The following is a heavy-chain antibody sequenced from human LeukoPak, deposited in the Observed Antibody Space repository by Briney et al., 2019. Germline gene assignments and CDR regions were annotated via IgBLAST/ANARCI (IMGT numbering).Heavy chain of an antibody. CDR3: ARLGIAAAGTRDWFDP. V-gene: IGHV4-59*08. CDR1: GGSISSYY. D-gene: IGHD6-13*01. J-gene: IGHJ5*02. Sequence: SSETLSLTCTVSGGSISSYYWSWIRQPPGKGLEWIGYIYYSGSTNYNPSLKSRVTISVDTSKNQFSLKLSSVTAADTAVYYCARLGIAAAGTRDWFDPWGQGTLITVSS. CDR2: IYYSGST.